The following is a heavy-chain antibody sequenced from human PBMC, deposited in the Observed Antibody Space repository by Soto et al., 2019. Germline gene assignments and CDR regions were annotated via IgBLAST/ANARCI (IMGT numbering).Heavy chain of an antibody. J-gene: IGHJ5*02. CDR1: KFCFNNAW. V-gene: IGHV3-15*04. Sequence: EVQLVESGGGLVKPGGSLRLSCAASKFCFNNAWMTWVRQAPGKGLEWVGRIASKTDAETTDYAAPVKGRFTISRDDSKNMLYLQMKSLKAEDTAVYYCTIDWVSLVRGVIPWSVPWGQGTLVTVSS. CDR2: IASKTDAETT. CDR3: TIDWVSLVRGVIPWSVP. D-gene: IGHD3-10*01.